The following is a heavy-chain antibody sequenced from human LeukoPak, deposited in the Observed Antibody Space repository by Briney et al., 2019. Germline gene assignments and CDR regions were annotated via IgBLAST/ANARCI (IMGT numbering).Heavy chain of an antibody. CDR3: ARVPSFYYYYMDV. J-gene: IGHJ6*03. V-gene: IGHV4-59*01. D-gene: IGHD3-10*01. CDR2: IHYSGST. Sequence: PSETLSLTCTVSGGSISSYYWSWIRQPPGKGLEWIGYIHYSGSTNYNPSLKSRVTISVDTSKNQFSLRLSSVTAAATAVYYCARVPSFYYYYMDVCGKGTTVTVSS. CDR1: GGSISSYY.